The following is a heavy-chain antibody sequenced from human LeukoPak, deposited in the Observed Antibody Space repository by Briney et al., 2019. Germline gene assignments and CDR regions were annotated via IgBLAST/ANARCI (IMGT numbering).Heavy chain of an antibody. Sequence: SETLSLTCAVYGGSFSGYYWSWIRQPPGKGLEWIGEINHSGSTNYNPSLKSRVTISVDTSKNQFSLKLSSVTAADTAVYYYARARSSGWSRYYYYGMDVWGQGTTVTVSS. D-gene: IGHD6-19*01. J-gene: IGHJ6*02. V-gene: IGHV4-34*01. CDR3: ARARSSGWSRYYYYGMDV. CDR2: INHSGST. CDR1: GGSFSGYY.